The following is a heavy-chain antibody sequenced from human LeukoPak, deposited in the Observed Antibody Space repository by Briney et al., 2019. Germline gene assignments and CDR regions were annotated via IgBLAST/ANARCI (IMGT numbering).Heavy chain of an antibody. Sequence: KASETLSLTCTVSGGSISSYYWSWIRQPPGKGLEWIGYIYYSGSTNYNPSLKSRVTISVDTSKNQFSLKLSSVTAADTAVYYCARGPPGEGITMVRDYSSFDYWGQGTLVTVSS. CDR1: GGSISSYY. J-gene: IGHJ4*02. CDR2: IYYSGST. CDR3: ARGPPGEGITMVRDYSSFDY. V-gene: IGHV4-59*01. D-gene: IGHD3-10*01.